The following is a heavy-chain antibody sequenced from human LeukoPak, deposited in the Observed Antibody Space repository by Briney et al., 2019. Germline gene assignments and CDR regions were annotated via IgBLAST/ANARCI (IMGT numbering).Heavy chain of an antibody. V-gene: IGHV4-34*01. Sequence: KPSETLSLTCAVYGGSFSGYYWSWIRQPPGKGLEWIGEINHSGSTNYNPSLKSRVTTSVDTSKNQFSLKLSSVTAADTAVYYCARKPRTQYSSGWYTGYYYYMDVWGKGTTVTVSS. D-gene: IGHD6-19*01. CDR2: INHSGST. J-gene: IGHJ6*03. CDR1: GGSFSGYY. CDR3: ARKPRTQYSSGWYTGYYYYMDV.